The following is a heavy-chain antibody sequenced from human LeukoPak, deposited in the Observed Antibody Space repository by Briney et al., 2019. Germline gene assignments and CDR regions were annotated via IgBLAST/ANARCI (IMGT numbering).Heavy chain of an antibody. V-gene: IGHV4-39*01. CDR1: GGSISSSSYS. CDR2: IYYSGST. Sequence: PSETLSLTCTVSGGSISSSSYSWGWIRQPPGKGLEWIGSIYYSGSTYYNPSLKSRVTISVDTSKNQFSLKLSSVTAADTAVYYCARHRHADYGDQGGAFDIWGQGTMVTVSS. D-gene: IGHD4-17*01. J-gene: IGHJ3*02. CDR3: ARHRHADYGDQGGAFDI.